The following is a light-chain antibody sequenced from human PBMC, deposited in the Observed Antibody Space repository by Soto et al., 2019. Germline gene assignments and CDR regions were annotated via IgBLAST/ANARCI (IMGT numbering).Light chain of an antibody. CDR1: SSNIGRGYD. J-gene: IGLJ3*02. V-gene: IGLV1-40*01. CDR2: GDS. Sequence: QSVLTQPPSVSGAPGQRVTISCTGSSSNIGRGYDVHWYQQLPGSAPRLLLSGDSNRPSGVPDRFSGSRSGTSASLANTGLQAEDEADYCCLPFVSGQTNRWVFGGDTQLT. CDR3: LPFVSGQTNRWV.